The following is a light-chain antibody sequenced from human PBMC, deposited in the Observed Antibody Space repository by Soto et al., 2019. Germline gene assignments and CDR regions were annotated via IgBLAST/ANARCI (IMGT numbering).Light chain of an antibody. CDR1: QSICSN. CDR3: QQSYSTPFA. CDR2: AAS. Sequence: DIQMTQSPSSLSASVGDRVTITCRASQSICSNLNWYQQKPGKAPKLLIYAASSLQSGVPSRFSGSGSGTDFTLTISSLQPEDFATYYCQQSYSTPFAFGPGTKVDIK. V-gene: IGKV1-39*01. J-gene: IGKJ3*01.